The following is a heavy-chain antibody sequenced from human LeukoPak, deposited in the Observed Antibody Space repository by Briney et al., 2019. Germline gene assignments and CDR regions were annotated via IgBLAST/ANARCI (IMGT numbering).Heavy chain of an antibody. CDR3: ASGGFGYYYYMDV. J-gene: IGHJ6*03. Sequence: GGSLRLSCAASGFTFSSYSTNWVRQAPGKGLEWVSSISSSSSYLSYADSVKGRFTISRDNAKNSLYLQLNSLRAEDTAVYYCASGGFGYYYYMDVWGKGTTVTVSS. CDR2: ISSSSSYL. CDR1: GFTFSSYS. V-gene: IGHV3-21*01. D-gene: IGHD3-10*01.